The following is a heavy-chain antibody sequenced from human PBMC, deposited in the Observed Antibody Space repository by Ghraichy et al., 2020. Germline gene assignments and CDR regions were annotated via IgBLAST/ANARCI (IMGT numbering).Heavy chain of an antibody. J-gene: IGHJ4*02. CDR2: IYVDGNT. V-gene: IGHV3-53*01. Sequence: GGSLRLSCAASGFLVSSNPMTWVRQVPGKGLEWVSVIYVDGNTNYADAVRGRFTISRDNSKNTLYLQMNSLRPKDTAMYYCATSINVGRGVGAPDHWGQGALVTVSS. D-gene: IGHD3-10*01. CDR3: ATSINVGRGVGAPDH. CDR1: GFLVSSNP.